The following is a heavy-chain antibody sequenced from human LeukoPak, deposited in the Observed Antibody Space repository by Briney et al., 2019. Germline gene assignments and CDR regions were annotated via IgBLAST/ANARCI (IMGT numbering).Heavy chain of an antibody. D-gene: IGHD6-6*01. CDR2: IYHSGST. CDR3: ARRIAARPSGYYYYGMDV. Sequence: SQTLSLTCAVSGGSISSGGYSWSWIRQPPGKGLEWIGYIYHSGSTYYNPSLKSRVTISVDRSKNQFSLKLSSVTAADTAVYYCARRIAARPSGYYYYGMDVWGQGTTVTVSS. J-gene: IGHJ6*02. V-gene: IGHV4-30-2*02. CDR1: GGSISSGGYS.